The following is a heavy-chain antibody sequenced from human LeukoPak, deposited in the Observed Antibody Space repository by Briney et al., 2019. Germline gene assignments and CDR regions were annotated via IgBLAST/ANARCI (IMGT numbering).Heavy chain of an antibody. CDR2: INSDGSST. CDR3: AREPYSSSAGYYYYYMDV. CDR1: GFTFSSYW. Sequence: GGSLRLSCAASGFTFSSYWMHWVRHAPGKGQVWVSRINSDGSSTSYADSVKGRFTISRDNAKNTLYLQMNSLRAEDTAVYYCAREPYSSSAGYYYYYMDVWGKGTTVTVSS. D-gene: IGHD6-6*01. J-gene: IGHJ6*03. V-gene: IGHV3-74*01.